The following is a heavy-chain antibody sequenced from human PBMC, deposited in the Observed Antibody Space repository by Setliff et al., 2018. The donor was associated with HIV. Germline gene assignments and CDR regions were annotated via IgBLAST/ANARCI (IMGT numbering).Heavy chain of an antibody. CDR3: ARGRDDTGSRFRPFYLDF. CDR2: INHSGST. D-gene: IGHD3-22*01. V-gene: IGHV4-39*02. CDR1: GGSISSGSYY. Sequence: PSETLSLTCTVSGGSISSGSYYWSWIRQPAGKGLEWLGEINHSGSTAYNLALESRVSMSIDTSKNQFSLKLTSVTAADTPIYYCARGRDDTGSRFRPFYLDFWGHGNVVTV. J-gene: IGHJ4*01.